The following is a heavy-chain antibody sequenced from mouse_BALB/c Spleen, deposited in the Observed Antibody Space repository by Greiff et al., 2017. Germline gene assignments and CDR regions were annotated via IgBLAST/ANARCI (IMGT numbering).Heavy chain of an antibody. Sequence: VKLMESGAELVRPGTSVKISCKASGYTFTNYWLGWVKQRPGHGLEWIGDIYPGGGYTNYNEKFKGKATLTADTSSSTAYMQLSSLTSEDSAVYFCARRGLDAMDYWGQGTSVTVSS. V-gene: IGHV1-63*02. J-gene: IGHJ4*01. D-gene: IGHD3-1*01. CDR3: ARRGLDAMDY. CDR2: IYPGGGYT. CDR1: GYTFTNYW.